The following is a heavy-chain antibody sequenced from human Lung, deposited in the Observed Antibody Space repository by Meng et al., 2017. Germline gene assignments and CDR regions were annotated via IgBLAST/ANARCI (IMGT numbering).Heavy chain of an antibody. CDR1: GFAFGDYA. CDR2: IRSKAYGGTT. CDR3: TRFGRYCSSTSCYIDY. Sequence: GGSLRLSCTASGFAFGDYAMSWVRQAPGKGLEWVGFIRSKAYGGTTEYAASVKGRFTISRDDSKSIAYLQMNSPKTEDTAVYYCTRFGRYCSSTSCYIDYWGHGTLVTVSS. D-gene: IGHD2-2*02. V-gene: IGHV3-49*04. J-gene: IGHJ4*01.